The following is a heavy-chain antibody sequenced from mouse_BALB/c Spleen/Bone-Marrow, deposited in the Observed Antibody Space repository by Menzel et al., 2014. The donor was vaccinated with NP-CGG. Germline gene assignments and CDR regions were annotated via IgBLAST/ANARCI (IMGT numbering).Heavy chain of an antibody. CDR1: GHTFTSYW. J-gene: IGHJ2*01. D-gene: IGHD4-1*01. Sequence: QVQLQQPGAELVKPGAPVKLSCKASGHTFTSYWMNWVKQRPGRGLEWIGRIDPSDSETHYNQKFKDKATLTVDKSSSTAYIQLSSLTSEDSAVYYCARNWVYFDYWGQGTTLTVSS. CDR2: IDPSDSET. CDR3: ARNWVYFDY. V-gene: IGHV1-69*02.